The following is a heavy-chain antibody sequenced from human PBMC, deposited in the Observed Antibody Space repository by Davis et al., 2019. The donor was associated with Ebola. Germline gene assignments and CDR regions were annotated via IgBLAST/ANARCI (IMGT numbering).Heavy chain of an antibody. V-gene: IGHV1-8*01. CDR3: ARGQPITMVQGVSP. CDR1: GYTFTSYD. D-gene: IGHD3-10*01. J-gene: IGHJ4*02. Sequence: AASAKVSCKASGYTFTSYDINWARQAPGQGLEWMGWMNPNSGNTGYAQKFQGRVTMTRNTSISTAYMELSSLRSEDTAVYYCARGQPITMVQGVSPWGQGTLVTVSS. CDR2: MNPNSGNT.